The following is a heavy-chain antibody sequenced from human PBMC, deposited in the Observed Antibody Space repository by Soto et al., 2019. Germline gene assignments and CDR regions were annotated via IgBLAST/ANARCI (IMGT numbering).Heavy chain of an antibody. Sequence: QVQVQESGPGLVKPSETLSLTCAVSGVSVTSGSHHFLWIRQPPGKGLEWIGQTGSTNYNPSLKSRISISLDTSKNQFSPKLSSVTSADTAVYYCGVYKAGSGGNGDCGQGTLVTISS. D-gene: IGHD6-19*01. CDR3: GVYKAGSGGNGD. V-gene: IGHV4-61*01. CDR1: GVSVTSGSHH. CDR2: QTGST. J-gene: IGHJ1*01.